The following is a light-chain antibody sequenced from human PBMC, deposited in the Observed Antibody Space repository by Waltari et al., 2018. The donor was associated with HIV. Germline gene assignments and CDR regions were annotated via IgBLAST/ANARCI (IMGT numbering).Light chain of an antibody. CDR2: AAS. V-gene: IGKV1-39*01. J-gene: IGKJ2*04. CDR3: QQSYRIPRS. CDR1: ESIGKY. Sequence: IRLTDYPSSVSASVVDRIPITCRASESIGKYLNWYQQKPGKAPKLLIHAASTLEGGVPSRFSGSGSGTDFSLTISGLQREDIATYYCQQSYRIPRSFGQGTKLEIK.